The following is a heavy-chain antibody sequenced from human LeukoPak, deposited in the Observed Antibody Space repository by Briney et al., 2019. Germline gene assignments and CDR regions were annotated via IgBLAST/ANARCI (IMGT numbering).Heavy chain of an antibody. V-gene: IGHV3-48*04. CDR2: ISSSSSTI. CDR1: GFTFSGYS. Sequence: GGSLRLSCAASGFTFSGYSMTWVRQAPGKGLEWVSYISSSSSTIYYADSVKGRFTISRDNAKNSLYLQMNSLRAEDTAVYYCARDILTGSQSRFQHWGQGTLVTVSS. J-gene: IGHJ1*01. CDR3: ARDILTGSQSRFQH. D-gene: IGHD3-9*01.